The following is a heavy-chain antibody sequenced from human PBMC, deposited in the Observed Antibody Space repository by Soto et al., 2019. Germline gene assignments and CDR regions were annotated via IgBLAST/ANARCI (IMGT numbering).Heavy chain of an antibody. J-gene: IGHJ6*02. V-gene: IGHV4-30-4*01. D-gene: IGHD2-21*01. CDR2: IYYSGST. Sequence: SETLSLTCTVSGGSISSGDYYWSWIRQPPGKGLEWIGYIYYSGSTYYNPSLKSRVTISVDTSKNQFSLKLSSVTAADTAVYYCARESVADGMDVWGQGTTVTVSS. CDR1: GGSISSGDYY. CDR3: ARESVADGMDV.